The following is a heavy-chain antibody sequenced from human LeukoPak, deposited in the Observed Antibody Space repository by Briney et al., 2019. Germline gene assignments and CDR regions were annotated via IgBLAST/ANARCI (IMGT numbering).Heavy chain of an antibody. D-gene: IGHD3-10*01. CDR2: ISGSGGST. CDR3: AKHSDYGSGVLDY. Sequence: GGSLRLSCAASGFTFSSYGMSWVRQAPGKGLEWVPAISGSGGSTYYADSVKGRFTISRDNSKNTLYLQMNSLRAEDTAVYYCAKHSDYGSGVLDYWGQGTLVTVSS. CDR1: GFTFSSYG. V-gene: IGHV3-23*01. J-gene: IGHJ4*02.